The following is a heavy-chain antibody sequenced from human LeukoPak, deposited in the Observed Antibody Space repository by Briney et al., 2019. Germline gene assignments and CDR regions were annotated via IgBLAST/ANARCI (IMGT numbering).Heavy chain of an antibody. V-gene: IGHV3-23*01. Sequence: GGSLRLSCAASGFTFSSYAMSWVRQAPGKGLEWVSAISDSGGSTYYADSVKGRFTISRDNSKNTLYLQMNSLRAEDTAVYYSAKDSPRIAVAGILDYWGQGTLVTVSS. CDR3: AKDSPRIAVAGILDY. CDR1: GFTFSSYA. D-gene: IGHD6-19*01. CDR2: ISDSGGST. J-gene: IGHJ4*02.